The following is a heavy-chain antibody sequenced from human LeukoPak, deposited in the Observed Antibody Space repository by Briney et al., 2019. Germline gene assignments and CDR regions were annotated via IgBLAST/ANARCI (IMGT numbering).Heavy chain of an antibody. CDR3: AKGMIAAAGVFDY. CDR2: ISGSGGST. V-gene: IGHV3-23*01. D-gene: IGHD6-13*01. CDR1: GYTFNSYA. J-gene: IGHJ4*02. Sequence: PGGSLRLSCAASGYTFNSYAMSWVRQAPGKGLEWVSAISGSGGSTYYADSVKGRFTISRDNSKNTLYLQMNSLRAEDTAVYYCAKGMIAAAGVFDYWGQGTLVTVSS.